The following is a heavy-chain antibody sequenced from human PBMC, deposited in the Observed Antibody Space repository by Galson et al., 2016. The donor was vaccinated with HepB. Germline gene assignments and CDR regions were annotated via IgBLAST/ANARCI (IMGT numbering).Heavy chain of an antibody. Sequence: QSGAEVKKPGESLKISCKGSGYSFTSYWIGWVRQMPGKGLEWMGIIYPGDSDTKYSPSFQGQVTFSADKSTNTAYLQWSSLKASDTAIYYCARRSGWPMFFEDWGQGTLVTVSS. D-gene: IGHD6-19*01. CDR3: ARRSGWPMFFED. J-gene: IGHJ4*02. CDR1: GYSFTSYW. CDR2: IYPGDSDT. V-gene: IGHV5-51*01.